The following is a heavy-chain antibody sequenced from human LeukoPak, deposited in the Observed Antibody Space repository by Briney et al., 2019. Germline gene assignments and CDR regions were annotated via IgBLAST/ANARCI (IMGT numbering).Heavy chain of an antibody. Sequence: PGGSLRLSCAASGFTFSSYSMNWVRQAPGKGLEWVSYISSSSSYIYYADSVKGRFTISRDNAKNSLYLQMNSLRAEDTAVYYCARGYCSGGSCYSSGFDYWGQGTLVTVSS. D-gene: IGHD2-15*01. CDR2: ISSSSSYI. V-gene: IGHV3-21*05. CDR1: GFTFSSYS. CDR3: ARGYCSGGSCYSSGFDY. J-gene: IGHJ4*02.